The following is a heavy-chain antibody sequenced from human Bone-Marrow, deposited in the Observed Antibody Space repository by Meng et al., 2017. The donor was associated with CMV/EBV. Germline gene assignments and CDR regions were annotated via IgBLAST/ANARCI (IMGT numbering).Heavy chain of an antibody. Sequence: SVKVSCKASGYTFTSYDINWVRQATGQGLEWMGGIIPIFGTANYAQKFQGRVTITTDESTSTAYMELSSLRSEDTAVYYCARGVGYWGQGTLFTVSS. V-gene: IGHV1-69*05. CDR2: IIPIFGTA. CDR1: GYTFTSYD. D-gene: IGHD1-26*01. CDR3: ARGVGY. J-gene: IGHJ4*02.